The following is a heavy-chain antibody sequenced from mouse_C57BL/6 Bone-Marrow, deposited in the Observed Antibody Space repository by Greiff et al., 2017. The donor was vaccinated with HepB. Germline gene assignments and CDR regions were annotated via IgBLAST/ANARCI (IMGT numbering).Heavy chain of an antibody. D-gene: IGHD2-1*01. CDR1: GFTFSDYY. CDR2: INYDGCST. J-gene: IGHJ2*01. Sequence: EVKLVESEGGLVQPGSSMKLSCTASGFTFSDYYMAWVRQVPEKGLEWVATINYDGCSTYYLDSLKSRFIISRDNAKNILYLQMSSLKSEDTATYYCARRGNYGYFDYWGQGTTLTVSS. CDR3: ARRGNYGYFDY. V-gene: IGHV5-16*01.